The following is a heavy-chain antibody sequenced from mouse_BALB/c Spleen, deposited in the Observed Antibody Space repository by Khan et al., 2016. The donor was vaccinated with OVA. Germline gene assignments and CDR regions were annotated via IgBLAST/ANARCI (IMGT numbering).Heavy chain of an antibody. V-gene: IGHV1S81*02. CDR1: GYTFTSYW. CDR3: ARIKKIVATYFDY. D-gene: IGHD1-1*01. CDR2: TNPTNGRT. J-gene: IGHJ2*01. Sequence: QVQLQQSGAELVKAGASVKMSCKASGYTFTSYWMHWVKQRLGQGLEWFAETNPTNGRTYYNEKFKSQATLTVEKSSSTAYMLHSGPTFEDSSVYYCARIKKIVATYFDYWGQGTTLTVSS.